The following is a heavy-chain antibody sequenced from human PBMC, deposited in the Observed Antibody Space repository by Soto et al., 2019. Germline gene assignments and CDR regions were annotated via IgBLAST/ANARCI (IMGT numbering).Heavy chain of an antibody. CDR1: GFTFSSYG. CDR3: EKATYYVDGYYYYMDV. Sequence: QVQLVESGGGVVQPGRSLRLSCAASGFTFSSYGMHWVRQGPGKGLEWVAVISYDGSNKYYADSVKGRFTISRDNSKNTLYLQMNSLRAEDTAVYYCEKATYYVDGYYYYMDVWGKGTTVTVSS. CDR2: ISYDGSNK. D-gene: IGHD1-26*01. V-gene: IGHV3-30*18. J-gene: IGHJ6*03.